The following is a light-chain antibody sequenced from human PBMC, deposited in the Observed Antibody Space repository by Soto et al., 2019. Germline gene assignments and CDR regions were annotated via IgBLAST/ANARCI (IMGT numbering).Light chain of an antibody. J-gene: IGKJ5*01. Sequence: IQMTQSPSTLSASVGDRVTITCRASQNIDAWLAWYQQKPGKAPKVLIYKASSLESGVPSRFSGSGSGTEFTLTISSLQPEDFATYYCQQLNSYPFTFGQGTRLEIK. CDR1: QNIDAW. V-gene: IGKV1-5*03. CDR3: QQLNSYPFT. CDR2: KAS.